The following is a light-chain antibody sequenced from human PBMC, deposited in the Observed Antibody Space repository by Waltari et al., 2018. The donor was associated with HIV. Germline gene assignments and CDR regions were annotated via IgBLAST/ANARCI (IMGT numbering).Light chain of an antibody. CDR1: SSDGVRYNT. Sequence: SALTQPASVAGSPGQSLIPSCTGASSDGVRYNTVPWYQHHPGKAPKLIIYDVINRPSGVSNRFSGSKSGTTASLTISGLQAEDEADYYCSSYTSSRTVVFGGGTKLTVL. CDR3: SSYTSSRTVV. CDR2: DVI. J-gene: IGLJ2*01. V-gene: IGLV2-14*03.